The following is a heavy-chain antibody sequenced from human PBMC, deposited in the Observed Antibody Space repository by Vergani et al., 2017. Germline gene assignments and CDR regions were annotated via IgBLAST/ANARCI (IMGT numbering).Heavy chain of an antibody. V-gene: IGHV3-9*01. CDR3: AKDNGGSYSAWFDP. D-gene: IGHD1-26*01. CDR1: GFTFDDYA. CDR2: ISWNSGSI. J-gene: IGHJ5*02. Sequence: EVQLVESGGGLVQPGRSLRLSCAASGFTFDDYAMHWVRQAPGKGLEWVSGISWNSGSIGYADSVKGRFTISRDNAKNSLYLQMNSPRAEDTALYYCAKDNGGSYSAWFDPWGQGTLVTVSS.